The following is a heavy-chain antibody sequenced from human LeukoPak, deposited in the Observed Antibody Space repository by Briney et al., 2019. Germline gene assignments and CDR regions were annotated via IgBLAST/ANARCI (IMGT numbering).Heavy chain of an antibody. CDR3: ASGAAVGRRYYYYYMDV. J-gene: IGHJ6*03. CDR1: GYSISSGYY. D-gene: IGHD6-13*01. Sequence: NSSETLSLTCAVSGYSISSGYYWGWIRQPPGKGLEWIGEINHSGSTNYNPSLKSRVTISVDTSKNQFSLKLSSVTAADTAVYYCASGAAVGRRYYYYYMDVWGKGTTVTVSS. V-gene: IGHV4-38-2*01. CDR2: INHSGST.